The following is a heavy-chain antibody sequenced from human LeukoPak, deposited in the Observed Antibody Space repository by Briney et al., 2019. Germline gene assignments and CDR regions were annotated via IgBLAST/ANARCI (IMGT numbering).Heavy chain of an antibody. CDR3: ARDNWNDRGLHFDY. Sequence: PGGSLRLSCAASGFTFSSYEMNWVRQAPGKGLEWVSYISSSGSTIYYADSVKGRFTISRDNAKNSLYLQMNSLRAEDTAVYYCARDNWNDRGLHFDYWGQGTLVTVSS. CDR1: GFTFSSYE. D-gene: IGHD1-20*01. CDR2: ISSSGSTI. J-gene: IGHJ4*02. V-gene: IGHV3-48*03.